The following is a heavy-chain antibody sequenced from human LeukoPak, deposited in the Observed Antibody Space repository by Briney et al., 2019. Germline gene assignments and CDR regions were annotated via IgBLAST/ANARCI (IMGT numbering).Heavy chain of an antibody. V-gene: IGHV3-30*03. CDR2: ISYDGRSR. CDR1: GFTFSNYA. J-gene: IGHJ6*02. Sequence: GGSLRLSCAASGFTFSNYAMHWVRQAPGKGLEWVAVISYDGRSRYYADSVKGRFTISRHNSKNTLYLQMNSLRGEDTAVYYCARKGSDAIDVWGQGTTVTVPS. CDR3: ARKGSDAIDV. D-gene: IGHD2-15*01.